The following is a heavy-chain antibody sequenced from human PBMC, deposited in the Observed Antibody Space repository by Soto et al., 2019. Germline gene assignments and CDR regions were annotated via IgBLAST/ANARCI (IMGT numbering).Heavy chain of an antibody. CDR1: GGTFSSYA. Sequence: QVQLVQSGAEVKKPGSSVKVSCKASGGTFSSYAISWVRQAPGQGLEWMGGIIPIFGTANYAQKFQGRVTITEDESTSTAYMELSSLGSEDTAVYYCARDHIRSIAARYYYYYGMDVWGQGTTVTVSS. CDR2: IIPIFGTA. D-gene: IGHD6-6*01. V-gene: IGHV1-69*01. CDR3: ARDHIRSIAARYYYYYGMDV. J-gene: IGHJ6*02.